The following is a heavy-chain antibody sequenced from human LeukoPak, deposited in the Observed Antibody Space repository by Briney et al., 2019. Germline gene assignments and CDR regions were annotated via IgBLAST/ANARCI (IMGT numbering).Heavy chain of an antibody. D-gene: IGHD5-24*01. CDR2: VRYDGSNE. J-gene: IGHJ4*02. CDR3: AKESGDGYHSEGRKY. Sequence: GVSLRLSCAASGFVFSDYGMHWVRQAPGKGLEWVAFVRYDGSNEYYADSVKGRFTISRDNSKNTLYLQMNSLRVEDTAVYSGAKESGDGYHSEGRKYWGLGTLVTVSS. CDR1: GFVFSDYG. V-gene: IGHV3-30*02.